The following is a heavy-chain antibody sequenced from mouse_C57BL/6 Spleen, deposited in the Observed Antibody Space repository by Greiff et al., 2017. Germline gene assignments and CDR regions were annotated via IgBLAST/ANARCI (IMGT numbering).Heavy chain of an antibody. Sequence: EVKLVESGGGLVQPGGSMKLSCAASGFTFSDAWMDWVRQSPEKGLEWVAEIRNKANNHATYYAESVKGRFTISRDDSKSSVYLQMNSLRAEDTGIYYCTGVTAWFAYWGQGTLVTVSA. CDR2: IRNKANNHAT. V-gene: IGHV6-6*01. CDR1: GFTFSDAW. J-gene: IGHJ3*01. D-gene: IGHD2-2*01. CDR3: TGVTAWFAY.